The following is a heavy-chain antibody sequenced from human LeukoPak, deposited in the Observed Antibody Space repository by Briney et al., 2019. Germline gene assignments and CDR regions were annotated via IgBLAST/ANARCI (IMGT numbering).Heavy chain of an antibody. CDR1: GFTFDDYA. CDR3: AKDVLSAVAGGFDY. CDR2: ISWSSGSI. Sequence: PGGSLRLSCAASGFTFDDYAMHWVRQAPGKGLEWVSGISWSSGSIGYADSVKGRFTISRDNAKNSLYLQMNSLRAEDTALYYCAKDVLSAVAGGFDYWGQGTLVTVSS. J-gene: IGHJ4*02. D-gene: IGHD6-19*01. V-gene: IGHV3-9*01.